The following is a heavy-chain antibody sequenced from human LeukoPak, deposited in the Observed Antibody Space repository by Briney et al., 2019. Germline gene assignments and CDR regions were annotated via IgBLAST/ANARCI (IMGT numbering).Heavy chain of an antibody. D-gene: IGHD6-19*01. CDR2: ISGSGDNT. V-gene: IGHV3-23*01. CDR3: EVAGTVLNY. J-gene: IGHJ4*02. Sequence: GGSLRLSCVAPGFTFSSYAMSWVRQAPGKGLEWVSAISGSGDNTWYADSVKGRFTISRDNSKNTLYLQMNSLRAEDTAVYYCEVAGTVLNYWGQGTLVTVSS. CDR1: GFTFSSYA.